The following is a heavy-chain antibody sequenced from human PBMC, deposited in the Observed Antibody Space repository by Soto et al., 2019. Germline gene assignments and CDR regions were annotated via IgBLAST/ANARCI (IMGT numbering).Heavy chain of an antibody. Sequence: QVQLVESGGGVVQPGRSLRLSCAASGFTFSSYAMHWVRQAPGKGLEWVAVISYDGSNKYYADSVKGRFTISRDNSKNTLYLQMNSLSAEDTAVYYCAREQVYSSGPYYFDYWGQGTLVTVSS. D-gene: IGHD6-19*01. CDR3: AREQVYSSGPYYFDY. V-gene: IGHV3-30-3*01. CDR2: ISYDGSNK. J-gene: IGHJ4*02. CDR1: GFTFSSYA.